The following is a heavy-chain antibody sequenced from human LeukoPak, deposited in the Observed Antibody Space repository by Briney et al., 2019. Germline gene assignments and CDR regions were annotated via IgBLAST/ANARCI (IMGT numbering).Heavy chain of an antibody. CDR2: ISSSATTI. CDR1: GFTFSNYE. V-gene: IGHV3-48*03. CDR3: ARDVAPIDY. Sequence: VGSLRLSCAASGFTFSNYEMNWVRQAPGKGLEWISYISSSATTIYYADSVKGRFTISRDNAKNSLYLQMNSLRAEDTAVYYCARDVAPIDYWGQGTLVTVPS. J-gene: IGHJ4*02.